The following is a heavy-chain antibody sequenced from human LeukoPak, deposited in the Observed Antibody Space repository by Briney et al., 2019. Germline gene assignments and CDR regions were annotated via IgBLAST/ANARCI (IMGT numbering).Heavy chain of an antibody. V-gene: IGHV4-34*01. J-gene: IGHJ4*02. Sequence: SETLSFNCAVYGGSISGYYWGWIPQRPGQGLVWTGVINHGGSTNYNPSLKSRVTISVDTTKNHFSLKLSSVTAADTAVYYCARRFIAARPSSFDYWRQRTLVTVSS. CDR3: ARRFIAARPSSFDY. D-gene: IGHD6-6*01. CDR2: INHGGST. CDR1: GGSISGYY.